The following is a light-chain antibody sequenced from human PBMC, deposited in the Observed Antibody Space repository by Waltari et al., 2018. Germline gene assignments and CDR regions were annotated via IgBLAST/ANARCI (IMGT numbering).Light chain of an antibody. CDR1: SRAVGSSNY. CDR3: SSYTSSSTVI. J-gene: IGLJ2*01. V-gene: IGLV2-14*03. CDR2: DVS. Sequence: QSALTQPASVSGSPGQSVTISCTGTSRAVGSSNYVYWYQQHPGKAPKLMIYDVSNRPSGVSKRFSGSKSGNTASLTISGLQAEDEADYYCSSYTSSSTVIFGGGTNLTVL.